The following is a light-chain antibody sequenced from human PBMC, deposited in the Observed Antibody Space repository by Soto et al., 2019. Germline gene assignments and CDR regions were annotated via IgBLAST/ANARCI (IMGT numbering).Light chain of an antibody. J-gene: IGKJ5*01. Sequence: EIGLTQSPRTLSLTPGKIATLSCRASQSVSSSYLAWYQQKPGQAPRLLIYGASSRATGIPDRFSGSGSGTDFTLTISRLEPEDFAVYSCQQYGSSPPITFGQGTRLEIK. CDR2: GAS. CDR3: QQYGSSPPIT. V-gene: IGKV3-20*01. CDR1: QSVSSSY.